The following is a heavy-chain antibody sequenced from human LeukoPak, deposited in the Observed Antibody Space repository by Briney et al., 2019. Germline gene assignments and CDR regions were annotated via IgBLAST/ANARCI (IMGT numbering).Heavy chain of an antibody. V-gene: IGHV4-39*02. CDR2: VFRTGTT. D-gene: IGHD3-10*01. CDR1: GGSIASSSYY. CDR3: ARRVGFYGSGSLNYFDP. J-gene: IGHJ5*01. Sequence: PSQTLSLTCSVSGGSIASSSYYWGWIRQPPGKGLEWIGSVFRTGTTYYSASLKSRVSISVDTSKNDFALKLASVTAADTAMYFCARRVGFYGSGSLNYFDPWGQGILVSVSS.